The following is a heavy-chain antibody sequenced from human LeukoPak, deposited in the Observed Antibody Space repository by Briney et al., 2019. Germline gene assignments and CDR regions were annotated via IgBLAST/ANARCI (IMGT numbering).Heavy chain of an antibody. V-gene: IGHV1-46*01. J-gene: IGHJ4*02. Sequence: ASVKVSCKASGYTFTSYAMNWVRQAPGQGLEWMGIINPSGGSTSYAQKFQGRVTMTRDMSTSTVYMELSSLRSEDTAVYYCARDSSMLRGPLVIYYFDFWGQGSLVTVSS. CDR3: ARDSSMLRGPLVIYYFDF. CDR1: GYTFTSYA. CDR2: INPSGGST. D-gene: IGHD3-10*01.